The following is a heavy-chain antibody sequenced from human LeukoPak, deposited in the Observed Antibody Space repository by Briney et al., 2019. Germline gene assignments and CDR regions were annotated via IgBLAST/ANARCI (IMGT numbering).Heavy chain of an antibody. CDR2: IYYSGRA. Sequence: PSETLSLTCNVSGGSISSSNSYWAWIRQSPGKELEWIGSIYYSGRAQYNPSLRSRLTISVDAPKNQFSLKLSSVTASDSAIYYGARNLKMILFVWNNWGQGTRFTVSS. V-gene: IGHV4-39*01. CDR1: GGSISSSNSY. CDR3: ARNLKMILFVWNN. D-gene: IGHD1/OR15-1a*01. J-gene: IGHJ4*02.